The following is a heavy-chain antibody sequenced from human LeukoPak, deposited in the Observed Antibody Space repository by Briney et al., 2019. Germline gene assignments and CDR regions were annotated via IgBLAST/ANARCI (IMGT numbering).Heavy chain of an antibody. V-gene: IGHV4-30-2*01. CDR2: ICHSGST. Sequence: PSETLSLTCALSGDSISIGGYSWSWIRQPRGKGLEWIGYICHSGSTYYNPSLKSRVTISVDRSKNQFSLKLSSVTAADTAVYYCARGVRAAAGIGPFNWFDPWGEGTLVTVSS. D-gene: IGHD6-13*01. CDR1: GDSISIGGYS. CDR3: ARGVRAAAGIGPFNWFDP. J-gene: IGHJ5*02.